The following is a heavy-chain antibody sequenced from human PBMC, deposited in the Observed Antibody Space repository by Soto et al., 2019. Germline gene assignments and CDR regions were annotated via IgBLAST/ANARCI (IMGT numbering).Heavy chain of an antibody. Sequence: QVQLQESGPGLVKPSETLSLTCTVSGGSISSYYWSWIRQPPGKGLEWIGYSYYSGSTNYNPTLKCRVTISVDTSKNQVSLKLSFVTAADPAVYYGARHHDSWGQGTLVTVSS. CDR2: SYYSGST. CDR3: ARHHDS. J-gene: IGHJ4*02. CDR1: GGSISSYY. V-gene: IGHV4-59*08.